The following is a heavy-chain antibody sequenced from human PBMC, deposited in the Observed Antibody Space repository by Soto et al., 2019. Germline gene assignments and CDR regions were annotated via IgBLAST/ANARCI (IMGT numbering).Heavy chain of an antibody. CDR2: ISGSGGST. Sequence: SLRLSCAASGFTFSSYAMSWVRQAPGKGLEWVSAISGSGGSTYYADSVKGRFTISRDNSKNTLYLQMNSLRAEDTAVYYCAKDPLSVYSHYYYYYYMDVWGKGTTVTVSS. D-gene: IGHD3-3*01. CDR1: GFTFSSYA. V-gene: IGHV3-23*01. CDR3: AKDPLSVYSHYYYYYYMDV. J-gene: IGHJ6*03.